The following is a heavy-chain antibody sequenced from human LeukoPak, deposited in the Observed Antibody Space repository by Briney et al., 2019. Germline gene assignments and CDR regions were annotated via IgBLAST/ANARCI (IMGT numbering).Heavy chain of an antibody. CDR1: RGSISSYY. CDR2: IYYSGST. D-gene: IGHD2-8*01. Sequence: SETLSLTCTVSRGSISSYYWSWIRQPPGKGLEWIGYIYYSGSTNYNPSLKSRVTISVDTSKNQFSLKLSSVTAADTAVYYCARELLDTNLGDSYWGQGTLVTVSS. V-gene: IGHV4-59*12. CDR3: ARELLDTNLGDSY. J-gene: IGHJ4*02.